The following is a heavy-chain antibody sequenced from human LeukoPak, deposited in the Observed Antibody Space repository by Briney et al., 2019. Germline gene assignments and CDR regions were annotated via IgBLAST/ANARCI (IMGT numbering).Heavy chain of an antibody. CDR3: ARDHIQLWSYY. V-gene: IGHV3-30*03. J-gene: IGHJ4*02. CDR2: ISDDGRRK. D-gene: IGHD5-18*01. CDR1: GFSFISYG. Sequence: PGGSLRLSCAASGFSFISYGMHWVRQAPGKGLEWVGVISDDGRRKDYADSVKGRFTISRDNSKNTLYLQMNSLRAEDTAVYYCARDHIQLWSYYWGQGTLVTVSS.